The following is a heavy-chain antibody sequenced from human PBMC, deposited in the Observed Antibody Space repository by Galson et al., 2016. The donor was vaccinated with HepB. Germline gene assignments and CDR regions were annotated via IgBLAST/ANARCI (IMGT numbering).Heavy chain of an antibody. Sequence: SETLSLTCTVSGGSISSYYWTWIRQPPGKGLEWIGCIYKTGHTNYNPSLRSRVTISLDTSKNQFSLNLTSVTSADTAVYYCARARYSSGTDTWGQGSLVTVSS. CDR2: IYKTGHT. D-gene: IGHD6-19*01. CDR1: GGSISSYY. V-gene: IGHV4-59*01. CDR3: ARARYSSGTDT. J-gene: IGHJ5*02.